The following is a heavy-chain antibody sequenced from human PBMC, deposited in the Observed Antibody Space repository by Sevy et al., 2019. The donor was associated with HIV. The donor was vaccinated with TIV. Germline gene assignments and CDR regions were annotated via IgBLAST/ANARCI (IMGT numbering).Heavy chain of an antibody. CDR1: GFTFTTYA. V-gene: IGHV3-30-3*01. Sequence: GGSLRLSCAASGFTFTTYAMHWVRQAPGKGLGWVAVISYDGSNKYYADSVKGGFTSSRDSSKNTLYLQMNSLRAEDTAVYFCARDGGYDSRGYDLSNYWGQGTPVTVSS. J-gene: IGHJ4*02. CDR3: ARDGGYDSRGYDLSNY. D-gene: IGHD3-22*01. CDR2: ISYDGSNK.